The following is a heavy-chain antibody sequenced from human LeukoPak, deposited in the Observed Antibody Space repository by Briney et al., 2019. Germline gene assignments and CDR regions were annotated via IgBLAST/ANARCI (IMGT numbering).Heavy chain of an antibody. CDR2: ISSSGSTI. V-gene: IGHV3-11*01. J-gene: IGHJ4*02. CDR1: GFTFRDYY. D-gene: IGHD2-15*01. CDR3: ARGVVVVAATPPYFDY. Sequence: GGSLTLSCAASGFTFRDYYMSWLRQAPAKGLEGVSYISSSGSTIYYADSVKGRFTISRDNAKNSLYLQMNSLRAEDTAVYYCARGVVVVAATPPYFDYWGQGTLVTVS.